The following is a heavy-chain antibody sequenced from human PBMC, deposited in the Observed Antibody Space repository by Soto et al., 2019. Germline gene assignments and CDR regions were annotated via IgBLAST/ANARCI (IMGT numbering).Heavy chain of an antibody. CDR2: INSDGSST. J-gene: IGHJ4*02. Sequence: GGSLRLSCAASGFTFSSYWMHWVRQAPGKGLVWVSRINSDGSSTSYADSVKGRFTISRDNAKNTLYLQMNSLRAEDTAVYYCARSKTTPDFDYWGQGTLVTVSS. V-gene: IGHV3-74*01. CDR1: GFTFSSYW. CDR3: ARSKTTPDFDY. D-gene: IGHD4-17*01.